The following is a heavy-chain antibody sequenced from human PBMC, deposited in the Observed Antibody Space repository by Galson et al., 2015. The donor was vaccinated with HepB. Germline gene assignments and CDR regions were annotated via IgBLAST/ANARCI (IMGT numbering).Heavy chain of an antibody. CDR3: ARRYYYDSSGYHTDAFDI. V-gene: IGHV5-51*01. CDR2: IYPGDSDT. J-gene: IGHJ3*02. CDR1: GYSFNTYW. Sequence: QSGAEVKKPGESLRISCKGSGYSFNTYWISWVRQMPGKGLEWMGIIYPGDSDTRYSPSFQGQVTISADKSISTAYLQWSSLKASDTAMYYCARRYYYDSSGYHTDAFDIWGQGTMVTVSS. D-gene: IGHD3-22*01.